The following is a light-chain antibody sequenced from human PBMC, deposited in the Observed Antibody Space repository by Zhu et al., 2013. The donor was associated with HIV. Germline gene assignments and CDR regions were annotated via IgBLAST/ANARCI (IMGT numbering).Light chain of an antibody. CDR1: QTVSYRH. CDR2: GSS. V-gene: IGKV3-20*01. Sequence: EIVLMQSPGSLSLSRGESATLSCRASQTVSYRHIAWYHQKPGQPPRLLLYGSSSRAPGIPDRFSGSGSGTDFTLTITGLEPEDIGMYFCQRFGSSVTWTFGQGTNLEIK. J-gene: IGKJ1*01. CDR3: QRFGSSVTWT.